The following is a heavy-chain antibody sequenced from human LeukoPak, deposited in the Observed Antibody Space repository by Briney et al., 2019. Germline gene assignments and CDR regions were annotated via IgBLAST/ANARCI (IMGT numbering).Heavy chain of an antibody. Sequence: GGSLRLSCAASGFTFSSYAMHWVRQAPGKGLEWVAVISYDGSNKYYADSVKGRFTISRDNSKNTLYLQMNSLRAEDTAVYYCASPGITGTFDCWGQGTLVTVSS. J-gene: IGHJ4*02. CDR1: GFTFSSYA. CDR3: ASPGITGTFDC. CDR2: ISYDGSNK. D-gene: IGHD1-7*01. V-gene: IGHV3-30-3*01.